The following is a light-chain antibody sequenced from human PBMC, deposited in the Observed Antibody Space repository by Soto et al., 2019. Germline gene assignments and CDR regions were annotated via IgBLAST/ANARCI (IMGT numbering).Light chain of an antibody. CDR3: QAWDSGTGVV. CDR2: QDT. J-gene: IGLJ2*01. V-gene: IGLV3-1*01. Sequence: SYELTQPPSVSVSPGQTASIPCSGDKLGDRFACWYQQKPGQSPVMVIYQDTKRPSGIPARFSGSNSGNTATLTISGTQAMDEADYYCQAWDSGTGVVFGGGTKVTVL. CDR1: KLGDRF.